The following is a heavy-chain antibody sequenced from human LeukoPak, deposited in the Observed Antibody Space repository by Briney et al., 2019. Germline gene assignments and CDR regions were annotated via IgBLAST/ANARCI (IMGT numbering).Heavy chain of an antibody. J-gene: IGHJ4*02. CDR2: INSDDSRT. Sequence: PGGSLRLSWAASGFTFSAFWMHWVRQAPGKGLVWVSRINSDDSRTTYADSVKGRFTISRDNAKNTLYLQMNSLRAEDTAVYYCARGLVHDTSGYYSDYWGQGTLVTVSS. V-gene: IGHV3-74*01. CDR3: ARGLVHDTSGYYSDY. D-gene: IGHD3-22*01. CDR1: GFTFSAFW.